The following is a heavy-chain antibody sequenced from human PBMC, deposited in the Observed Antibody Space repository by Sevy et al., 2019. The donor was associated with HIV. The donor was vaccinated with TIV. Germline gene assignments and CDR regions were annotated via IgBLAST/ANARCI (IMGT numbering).Heavy chain of an antibody. V-gene: IGHV3-30-3*01. Sequence: GGSLRLSCAASGFTFSSYAMHWVRQAPGKGLEWVAVISYDGSNKYYADSVKGRFTISRDNSKNTLYLQMNGLGAEDTAVYYCAREGRRLQDGFDYWGQGTLVTVSS. CDR2: ISYDGSNK. J-gene: IGHJ4*02. D-gene: IGHD4-4*01. CDR1: GFTFSSYA. CDR3: AREGRRLQDGFDY.